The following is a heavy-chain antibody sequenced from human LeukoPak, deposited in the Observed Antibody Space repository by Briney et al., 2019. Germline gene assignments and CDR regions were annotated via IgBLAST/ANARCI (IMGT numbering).Heavy chain of an antibody. Sequence: GGSLRLSCAASGFTFNNYGMNWVRQTPGKGLEWVSRISWNGGSNADSVKGRFTISRDNARKSLSLQMKSLRAEDTAVYYCARAAGAAYYLNDGFDIWGQGTMVTVSS. CDR3: ARAAGAAYYLNDGFDI. V-gene: IGHV3-20*04. CDR1: GFTFNNYG. CDR2: ISWNGG. J-gene: IGHJ3*02. D-gene: IGHD6-13*01.